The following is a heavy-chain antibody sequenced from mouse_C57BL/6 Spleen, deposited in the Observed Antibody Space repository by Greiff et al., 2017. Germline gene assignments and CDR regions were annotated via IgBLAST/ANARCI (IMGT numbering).Heavy chain of an antibody. J-gene: IGHJ4*01. D-gene: IGHD2-5*01. CDR1: GYTFTSYW. CDR2: IYPGSGST. V-gene: IGHV1-55*01. Sequence: QVQLQQPGAELVKPGASVKMSCKASGYTFTSYWITWVKQRPGQGLEWIGDIYPGSGSTNYNEKFKSKATLTVDTSSSTAYMQRSSLTSEDSAVYYCARPTIVTCYAMDDWGQGTSVTVSS. CDR3: ARPTIVTCYAMDD.